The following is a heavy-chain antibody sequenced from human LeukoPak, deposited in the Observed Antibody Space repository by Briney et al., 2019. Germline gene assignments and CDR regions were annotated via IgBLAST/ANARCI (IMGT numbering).Heavy chain of an antibody. Sequence: GGSLRLSCAASGFTFRSYGMHWVRQAPGKGLEWVAVISFDGSNKYYADSVKGRFTISRDNSKNTLYLQMNSLRPEDTAVYYCARVPRITIFGVVPFYYMDVWGKGTTVTVSS. D-gene: IGHD3-3*01. CDR3: ARVPRITIFGVVPFYYMDV. J-gene: IGHJ6*03. CDR1: GFTFRSYG. CDR2: ISFDGSNK. V-gene: IGHV3-30*03.